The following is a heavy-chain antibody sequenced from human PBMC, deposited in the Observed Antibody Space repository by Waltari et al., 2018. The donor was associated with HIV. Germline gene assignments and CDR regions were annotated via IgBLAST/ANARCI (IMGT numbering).Heavy chain of an antibody. CDR2: MSYDGKS. Sequence: VQLVEPVGGVVQSWGCLCFSCDVSGFALLASGLHWVRPAPGKGLEWVAVMSYDGKSFYSDDVKGRFTMSRDTSKNTILLQMDRLKVGDGAVYHCAKDLNKFYHGSGFDFWGPGTPVTV. D-gene: IGHD3-10*01. V-gene: IGHV3-30*18. CDR1: GFALLASG. CDR3: AKDLNKFYHGSGFDF. J-gene: IGHJ4*02.